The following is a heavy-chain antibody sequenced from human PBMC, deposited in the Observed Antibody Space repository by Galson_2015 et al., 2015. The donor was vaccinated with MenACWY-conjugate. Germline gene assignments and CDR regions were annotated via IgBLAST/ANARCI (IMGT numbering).Heavy chain of an antibody. J-gene: IGHJ4*02. CDR1: GDSVSSNGAA. CDR2: TYYRSKWYH. Sequence: CAISGDSVSSNGAAWNWFRQSPSRGLEWLGRTYYRSKWYHEYAVSVKSRITINPDTSKNQFFLQLNSVTPEDTAVYYCASGGTLMGATGGFDSWGQGSLVTVSS. CDR3: ASGGTLMGATGGFDS. V-gene: IGHV6-1*01. D-gene: IGHD1-26*01.